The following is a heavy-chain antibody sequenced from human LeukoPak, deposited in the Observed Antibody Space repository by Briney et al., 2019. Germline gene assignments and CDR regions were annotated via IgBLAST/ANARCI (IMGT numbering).Heavy chain of an antibody. D-gene: IGHD5-12*01. Sequence: GRSLRLSCAASGFTFDDYTMHWVRQAPGKGLEWVSLISWDGGSTYYADSVKGRFTISRDNSKNSLYLQMNSLRTEDTALYYCAKGKGATISYYMDVWGKGTTVTVSS. CDR3: AKGKGATISYYMDV. CDR2: ISWDGGST. CDR1: GFTFDDYT. V-gene: IGHV3-43*01. J-gene: IGHJ6*03.